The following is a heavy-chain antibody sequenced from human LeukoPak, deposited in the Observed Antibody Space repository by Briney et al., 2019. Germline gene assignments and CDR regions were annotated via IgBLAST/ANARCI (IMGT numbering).Heavy chain of an antibody. CDR2: ITKSGDQT. D-gene: IGHD5-24*01. J-gene: IGHJ3*02. CDR3: VKSAGKDGYRDVFDI. V-gene: IGHV3-23*01. CDR1: GITFSNSA. Sequence: GGSLRLSCVPSGITFSNSALSWVRQAPGKGLEWVSTITKSGDQTYYADSVRGLFTISRDNSKNTLYLQMNSLRAEDTAVYHCVKSAGKDGYRDVFDIWGQGTVVTVSS.